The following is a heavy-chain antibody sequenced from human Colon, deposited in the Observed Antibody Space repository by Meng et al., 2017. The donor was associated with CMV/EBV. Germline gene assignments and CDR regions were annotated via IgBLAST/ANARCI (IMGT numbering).Heavy chain of an antibody. CDR1: EFTFNTYT. J-gene: IGHJ6*02. CDR2: ISPSSNSV. CDR3: AKDRLGYCSSTSCYNGRYYYYYGMDV. V-gene: IGHV3-48*04. D-gene: IGHD2-2*02. Sequence: GESLKISCAASEFTFNTYTMNWVRQAPGKGLEWLAYISPSSNSVYYADSVRGRFTVSRDNAKNSLYLQMNSLRAEDTAVYYCAKDRLGYCSSTSCYNGRYYYYYGMDVWGQGTTVTVSS.